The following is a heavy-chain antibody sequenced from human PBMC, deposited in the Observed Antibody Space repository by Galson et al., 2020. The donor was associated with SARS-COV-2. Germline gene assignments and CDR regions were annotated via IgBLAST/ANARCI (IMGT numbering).Heavy chain of an antibody. Sequence: SETLSLTCTVSGGSTTSHYWSWIRQPPGKGLEWIGYMYYSGNTNYNPSLKSRVTISVDTSKNQFSLKLSPVTAADTAVYYCARRARGGWYDYWGQGTQVTVSS. J-gene: IGHJ4*02. D-gene: IGHD6-19*01. V-gene: IGHV4-59*08. CDR2: MYYSGNT. CDR3: ARRARGGWYDY. CDR1: GGSTTSHY.